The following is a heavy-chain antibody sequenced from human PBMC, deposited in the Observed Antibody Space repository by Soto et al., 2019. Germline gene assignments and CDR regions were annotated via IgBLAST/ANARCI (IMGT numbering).Heavy chain of an antibody. J-gene: IGHJ5*02. Sequence: GGSLRLSCAASGFTFSSYEMNWVRQAPGKGLEWISYITNSGSTIFYPDSVRGRFTISRDNAKNSLYLQMNSLRVEDTAVYYCARGREWGIDHWGQGTLVTVSS. D-gene: IGHD3-16*01. CDR3: ARGREWGIDH. V-gene: IGHV3-48*03. CDR1: GFTFSSYE. CDR2: ITNSGSTI.